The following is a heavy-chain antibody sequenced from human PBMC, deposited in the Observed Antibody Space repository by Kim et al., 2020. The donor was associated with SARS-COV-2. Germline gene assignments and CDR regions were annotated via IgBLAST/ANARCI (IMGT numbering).Heavy chain of an antibody. CDR3: AGQKYSSSWYFRDY. Sequence: GGSLRLSCAASGFTFSSYGMHWVRQAPGKGLEWVAVISYDGSNKYYADSVKGRFTISRDNSKNTLYLQMNSLRAEDTAVYYCAGQKYSSSWYFRDYWGQG. CDR1: GFTFSSYG. V-gene: IGHV3-33*05. J-gene: IGHJ4*02. CDR2: ISYDGSNK. D-gene: IGHD6-13*01.